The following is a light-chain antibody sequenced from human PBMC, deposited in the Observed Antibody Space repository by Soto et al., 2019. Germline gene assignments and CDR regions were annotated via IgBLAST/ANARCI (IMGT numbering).Light chain of an antibody. J-gene: IGKJ1*01. Sequence: EIAMTQSPATLSVSPGERGTLSCRASQSVSSNLAWYQQKPGQAPRLLIYGASSRATGIPDRFSGSGSETDFTLTISSLEPEDFAVYYCHQRKSWPRTFGQGTKVDIK. CDR2: GAS. CDR3: HQRKSWPRT. V-gene: IGKV3D-15*01. CDR1: QSVSSN.